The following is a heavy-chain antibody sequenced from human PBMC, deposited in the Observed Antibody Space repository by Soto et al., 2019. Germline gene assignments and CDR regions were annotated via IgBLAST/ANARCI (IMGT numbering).Heavy chain of an antibody. CDR2: IIPTLDVA. V-gene: IGHV1-69*08. J-gene: IGHJ4*02. Sequence: QVQLVQSGAEVKKPGSSVKVSCKASGGTFTRFTINWVRQAPGQGFEWMGRIIPTLDVANYAQRFQDRVTLTADKSASTADMELSNLRSEDTGVYYCARDDDTTGVPFDSWGQGTLVTVSS. CDR1: GGTFTRFT. D-gene: IGHD1-1*01. CDR3: ARDDDTTGVPFDS.